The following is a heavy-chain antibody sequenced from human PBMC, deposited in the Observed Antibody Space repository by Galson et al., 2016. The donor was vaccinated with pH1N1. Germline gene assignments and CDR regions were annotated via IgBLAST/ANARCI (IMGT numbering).Heavy chain of an antibody. D-gene: IGHD3-10*01. CDR2: ISRSVTNI. V-gene: IGHV3-48*04. Sequence: SLRLSCAASGFSLSSYSMNWVRQAPGKGLEWVSYISRSVTNIYYAGSVKGRFTISRDTAKNSLYLQMDSLRLDDTAVYFCARDLGDAYGFYYYYYMDVWGKGTTVTVSS. J-gene: IGHJ6*03. CDR1: GFSLSSYS. CDR3: ARDLGDAYGFYYYYYMDV.